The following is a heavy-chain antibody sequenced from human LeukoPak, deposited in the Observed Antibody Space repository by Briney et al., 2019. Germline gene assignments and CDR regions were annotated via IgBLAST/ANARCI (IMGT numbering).Heavy chain of an antibody. D-gene: IGHD2-2*01. V-gene: IGHV4-34*01. J-gene: IGHJ5*02. CDR3: AGRGTTPRGVVPANWFDP. CDR1: GGSFSGYY. CDR2: INHSGST. Sequence: SETLSLTCAVYGGSFSGYYWSWIRQPPGKGLEWIGEINHSGSTNYNPSLKSRVTISVDTSKNQFSLKLSSVTAADTAVYYCAGRGTTPRGVVPANWFDPWGQGTLVTVSS.